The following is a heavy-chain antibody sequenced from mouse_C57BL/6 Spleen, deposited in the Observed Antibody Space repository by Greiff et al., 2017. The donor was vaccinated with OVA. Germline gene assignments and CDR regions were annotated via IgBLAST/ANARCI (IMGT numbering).Heavy chain of an antibody. V-gene: IGHV5-17*01. CDR1: GFTFRDYG. Sequence: EVMLVESGGGLVKPGGSLQLSCAASGFTFRDYGLPWVRQAPEQGLEWVAYISSGSRTIYYADTVKGRFTISRDHAKNTMLLQMTSLRCEDTAMYYCARGARSDCVDDWGQGTTLTVAS. J-gene: IGHJ2*01. CDR2: ISSGSRTI. CDR3: ARGARSDCVDD.